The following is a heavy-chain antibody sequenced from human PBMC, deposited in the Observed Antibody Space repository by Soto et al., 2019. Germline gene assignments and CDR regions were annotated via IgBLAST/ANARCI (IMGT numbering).Heavy chain of an antibody. CDR1: GFTFSSYW. D-gene: IGHD4-4*01. J-gene: IGHJ6*03. V-gene: IGHV3-7*01. Sequence: GGSLRLSCAASGFTFSSYWMSWVRQAPGKGLEWVANIKQDGSEKYYVDSVKGRFTISRDNAKNSLYLQMNSLRAEDTAVYYCAREGNGEDYTEVDYYYYMDVWGKGTTVTVSS. CDR2: IKQDGSEK. CDR3: AREGNGEDYTEVDYYYYMDV.